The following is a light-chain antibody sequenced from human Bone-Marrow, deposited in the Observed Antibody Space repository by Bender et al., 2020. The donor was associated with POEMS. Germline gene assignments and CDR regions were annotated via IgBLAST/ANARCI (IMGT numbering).Light chain of an antibody. J-gene: IGLJ3*02. CDR2: ADD. CDR1: SIVRNP. Sequence: QSVLTQPPSASGTPGQRVTISCSGGSIVRNPINWYQQLPGTAPRLVIYADDRRPSGVPNRFSASKSGSSASLAISGLQSDDAADYYCSTWDDRLNACLFGGGTKLTVL. CDR3: STWDDRLNACL. V-gene: IGLV1-44*01.